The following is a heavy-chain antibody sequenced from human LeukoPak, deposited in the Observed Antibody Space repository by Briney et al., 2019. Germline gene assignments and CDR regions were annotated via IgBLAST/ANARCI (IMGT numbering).Heavy chain of an antibody. CDR1: GGTFSSYA. V-gene: IGHV1-69*01. J-gene: IGHJ4*02. D-gene: IGHD3-10*01. CDR2: IIPIFGTA. CDR3: ARGYYGSGSHYFDY. Sequence: SVKVSCKASGGTFSSYAISWVRQAPGQGLEWMGGIIPIFGTANYAQRFQGRVTITADESTSTAYMELSSLRSEDTAVYYCARGYYGSGSHYFDYWGQGTLVTVSS.